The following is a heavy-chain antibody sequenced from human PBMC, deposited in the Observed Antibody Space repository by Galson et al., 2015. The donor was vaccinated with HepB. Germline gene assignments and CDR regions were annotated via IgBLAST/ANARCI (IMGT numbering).Heavy chain of an antibody. CDR1: GFTFSSYW. Sequence: LRLSCAASGFTFSSYWMHWVRQAPGKGLVWVSRINSDGSSTSYADSVKGRFTISRNNAKNTLYLQMNSMRAEDTAVYYCARERGVGATAYFDYWGQGTLVTVSS. J-gene: IGHJ4*02. CDR2: INSDGSST. V-gene: IGHV3-74*01. D-gene: IGHD1-26*01. CDR3: ARERGVGATAYFDY.